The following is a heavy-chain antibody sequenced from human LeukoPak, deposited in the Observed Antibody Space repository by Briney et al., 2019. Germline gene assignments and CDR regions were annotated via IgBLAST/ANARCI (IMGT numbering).Heavy chain of an antibody. CDR3: ARGAYDYDAFDI. CDR2: LNPNYRDT. V-gene: IGHV1-2*06. CDR1: GYSIAGYY. J-gene: IGHJ3*02. D-gene: IGHD4-11*01. Sequence: ASVKVSCKNPGYSIAGYYIHWVRHAPGQGLEWMGRLNPNYRDTNFAQRFQGRVTMTRDTTITTAFMELNNLRSDDTAIYYCARGAYDYDAFDIWGQGTMVTVSS.